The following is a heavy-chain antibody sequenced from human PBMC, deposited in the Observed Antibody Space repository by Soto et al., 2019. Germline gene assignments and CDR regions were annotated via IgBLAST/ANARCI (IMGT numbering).Heavy chain of an antibody. V-gene: IGHV3-30-3*01. Sequence: QVQLVESEGGVVQHGRSLRLSCAASGFTFSSYAMHWVRQAPGKGLEWVAVISYDGSNKYYADSVKGRFTISRDNSKNTLYLQMNSLRAEDTAVYYCARPLWRDDYNWGYFDLWGRGTLVTVSS. CDR1: GFTFSSYA. J-gene: IGHJ2*01. CDR2: ISYDGSNK. CDR3: ARPLWRDDYNWGYFDL. D-gene: IGHD4-4*01.